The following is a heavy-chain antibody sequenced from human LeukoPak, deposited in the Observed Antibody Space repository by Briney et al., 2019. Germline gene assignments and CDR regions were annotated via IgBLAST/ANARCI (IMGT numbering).Heavy chain of an antibody. CDR1: GYSFTSYW. CDR3: ARHRSIAAGYYYYYMDV. Sequence: KSGESLKISCKGSGYSFTSYWIGWVRQMPGRGLGWVGIIYPGDSDTRYRPSFQGQVTISADKSISTAYLQWSSLKASDTAMYYCARHRSIAAGYYYYYMDVWGKGTTVTVSS. V-gene: IGHV5-51*01. CDR2: IYPGDSDT. D-gene: IGHD6-13*01. J-gene: IGHJ6*03.